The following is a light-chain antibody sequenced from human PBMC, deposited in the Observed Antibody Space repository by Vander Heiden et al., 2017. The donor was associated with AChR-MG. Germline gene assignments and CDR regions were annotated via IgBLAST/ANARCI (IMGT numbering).Light chain of an antibody. Sequence: QSVLTQPPSVSGAPGQRVTISCTGTNPNIGAGYDVNWYQQLPTSAPKVVIFGNTRRPSGVPDRFSGSRSGTSASLAITGLQAEDEADYYCQSYDSSLSGSVFGGGTKLTVL. CDR1: NPNIGAGYD. CDR2: GNT. V-gene: IGLV1-40*01. CDR3: QSYDSSLSGSV. J-gene: IGLJ3*02.